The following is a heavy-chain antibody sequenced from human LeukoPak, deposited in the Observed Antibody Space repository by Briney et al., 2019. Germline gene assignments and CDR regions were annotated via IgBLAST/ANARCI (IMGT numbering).Heavy chain of an antibody. V-gene: IGHV4-28*05. Sequence: SDTLSLTCSVSGYSISTSNYWAWIRQPPGRGLEWIGHIYYSGGIYYNPSLKSRVTMSVDTSRNQFSLKLSSVTAVDTAVYYCARKTTAGPTKAAFGIWGQGTMVAVST. CDR2: IYYSGGI. D-gene: IGHD2-21*02. CDR3: ARKTTAGPTKAAFGI. J-gene: IGHJ3*02. CDR1: GYSISTSNY.